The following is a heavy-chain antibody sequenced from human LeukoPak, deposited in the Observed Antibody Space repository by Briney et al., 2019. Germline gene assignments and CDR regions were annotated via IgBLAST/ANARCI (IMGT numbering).Heavy chain of an antibody. D-gene: IGHD3-10*01. V-gene: IGHV4-59*08. CDR1: GGSISSYY. Sequence: PSETLSLTCTVSGGSISSYYWSWIRQPPGKGLEWIGYIYYSGSTNYSPSLKSRATISVDTSKNQFSLKLSSVTAADTAVYYCARGGYGLDYWGQGTLVTVSS. CDR3: ARGGYGLDY. J-gene: IGHJ4*02. CDR2: IYYSGST.